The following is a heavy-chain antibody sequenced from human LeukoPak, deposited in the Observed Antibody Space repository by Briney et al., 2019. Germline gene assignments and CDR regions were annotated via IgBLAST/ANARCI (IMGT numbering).Heavy chain of an antibody. CDR3: AREGVTKYYFDY. CDR1: GGSISSYY. CDR2: IYYSGST. V-gene: IGHV4-59*01. J-gene: IGHJ4*02. D-gene: IGHD4-11*01. Sequence: KPPETLSLTCTVSGGSISSYYWSWIRQPPGKGLEWIGYIYYSGSTDYNPSLKSRVTISVDTSKNQFSLKLSSVTAADTAVYYCAREGVTKYYFDYWGQGTLVTVSS.